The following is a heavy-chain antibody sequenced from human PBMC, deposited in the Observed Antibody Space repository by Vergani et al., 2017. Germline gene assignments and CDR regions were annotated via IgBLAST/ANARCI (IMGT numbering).Heavy chain of an antibody. D-gene: IGHD2-2*01. CDR2: INPSGGST. J-gene: IGHJ2*01. V-gene: IGHV1-46*01. Sequence: QVQLVQSGAEVKKPGASVKVSCKASGYTFTSYYMHWVRQAPGQGLGWMGIINPSGGSTSYAQKFQGRVTMTRDTSTSTVYMELSSLRSEDTAVYYCARDAPEVPAAPRAYFDLWGRGTLVTVSS. CDR3: ARDAPEVPAAPRAYFDL. CDR1: GYTFTSYY.